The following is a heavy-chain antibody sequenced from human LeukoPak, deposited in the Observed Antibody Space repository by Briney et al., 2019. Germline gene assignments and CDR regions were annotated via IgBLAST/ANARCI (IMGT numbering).Heavy chain of an antibody. CDR2: IIPIFGTA. CDR3: ARVGVFYGSGSYSEYDNWFDP. D-gene: IGHD3-10*01. V-gene: IGHV1-69*13. J-gene: IGHJ5*02. CDR1: GGTFSSYA. Sequence: ASVKVSCKASGGTFSSYAISWVRQAPGQGLEWMGGIIPIFGTANYAQKFQGRVTITADESTSTAYMELSSLRSEDTAVYYCARVGVFYGSGSYSEYDNWFDPGGQGTLVTVSS.